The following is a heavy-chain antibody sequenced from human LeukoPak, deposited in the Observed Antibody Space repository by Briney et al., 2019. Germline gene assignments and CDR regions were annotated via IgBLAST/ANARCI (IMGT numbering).Heavy chain of an antibody. D-gene: IGHD1-26*01. J-gene: IGHJ4*02. CDR1: GFTFRSYA. Sequence: GGSLRLSCAAAGFTFRSYAMNWVRQGPGKGLEWVSTMSASDAGTYYADSVKGRFTISRDNSKNTLYLQMNSLRAEDTAVYYCAKENPVGGTNYFDYWGQGTLVTVPS. CDR3: AKENPVGGTNYFDY. CDR2: MSASDAGT. V-gene: IGHV3-23*01.